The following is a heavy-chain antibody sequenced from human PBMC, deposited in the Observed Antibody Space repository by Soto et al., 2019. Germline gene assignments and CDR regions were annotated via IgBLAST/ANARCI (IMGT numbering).Heavy chain of an antibody. CDR3: AKRGGPIVVRWYFHY. CDR2: ISGGTSNT. J-gene: IGHJ4*02. D-gene: IGHD1-26*01. Sequence: GGSLRLSCAASGFTFTTYAMGWVRQAPGKGLEWVSTISGGTSNTFYADSVKGRFTISRDNSKNTLYLQMNSLRAEDTAVYYCAKRGGPIVVRWYFHYWGQGTLVTVSS. V-gene: IGHV3-23*01. CDR1: GFTFTTYA.